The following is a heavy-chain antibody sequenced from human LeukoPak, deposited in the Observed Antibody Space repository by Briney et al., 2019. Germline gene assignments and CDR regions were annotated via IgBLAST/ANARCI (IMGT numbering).Heavy chain of an antibody. D-gene: IGHD3-10*01. J-gene: IGHJ4*02. CDR2: ITTSSTTI. V-gene: IGHV3-48*01. CDR3: ARNFGSGSFLDY. Sequence: GGSLRLSCTASGFTFSGYSMNWVRQAPTKGLEWVAYITTSSTTIYYADSVRGRFTISRDNAKNSLYPQMNSLRAEDSAVYYCARNFGSGSFLDYWGQGILVTVSS. CDR1: GFTFSGYS.